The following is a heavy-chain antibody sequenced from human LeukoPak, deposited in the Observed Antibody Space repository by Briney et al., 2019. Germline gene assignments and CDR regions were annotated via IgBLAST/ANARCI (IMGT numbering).Heavy chain of an antibody. V-gene: IGHV3-23*01. CDR2: ISGSGGST. CDR1: GFTFSNYA. J-gene: IGHJ4*02. Sequence: PGGSLRLSCTSSGFTFSNYAMTWVRQAPGKGLEWVSVISGSGGSTNYADSVKGRFTISRDNSKNTVFIQMNSLRAEDTAIYYCAKARFETSTEPDDWGQGTLVTVSS. CDR3: AKARFETSTEPDD. D-gene: IGHD2-2*01.